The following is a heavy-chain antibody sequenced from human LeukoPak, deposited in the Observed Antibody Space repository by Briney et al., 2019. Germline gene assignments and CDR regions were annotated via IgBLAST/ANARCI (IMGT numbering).Heavy chain of an antibody. CDR1: GFTFSNYG. V-gene: IGHV3-48*04. J-gene: IGHJ6*04. CDR3: AELGITMIGGV. Sequence: GGSLRLSCAASGFTFSNYGMNWVRQAPGKGLEWVSYISSSGSNIYYADSVKGRFTISRDNAKNSLYLQMNSLRAEDTDVDYCAELGITMIGGVWGKGTTVTISS. D-gene: IGHD3-10*02. CDR2: ISSSGSNI.